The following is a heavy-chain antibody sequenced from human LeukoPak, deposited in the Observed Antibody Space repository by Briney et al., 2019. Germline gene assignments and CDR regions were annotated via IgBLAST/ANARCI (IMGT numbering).Heavy chain of an antibody. Sequence: SGTLSLTCAVSGGSISSSNWWSWARQPPGRGLEWIGEIYHSGSTNYNPSLKSRVTISVDKSKNQSSLKLSSVTAADTAVYYCAREVAAAGPGDVWGKGTTVTVSS. CDR1: GGSISSSNW. J-gene: IGHJ6*04. CDR3: AREVAAAGPGDV. D-gene: IGHD6-13*01. V-gene: IGHV4-4*02. CDR2: IYHSGST.